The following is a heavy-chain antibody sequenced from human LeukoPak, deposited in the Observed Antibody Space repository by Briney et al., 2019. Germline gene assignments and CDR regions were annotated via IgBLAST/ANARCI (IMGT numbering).Heavy chain of an antibody. CDR3: ARDWDIDY. V-gene: IGHV3-7*01. D-gene: IGHD1-26*01. J-gene: IGHJ4*02. Sequence: GGALRLSCAASGFTFSRYWMTWVRQAPGKGLERVANIKHDGSEKTYVDSVKGRFTISRDNAKNSLYLQMNSLRAEDTAVYYCARDWDIDYWGRGTLVTVSS. CDR1: GFTFSRYW. CDR2: IKHDGSEK.